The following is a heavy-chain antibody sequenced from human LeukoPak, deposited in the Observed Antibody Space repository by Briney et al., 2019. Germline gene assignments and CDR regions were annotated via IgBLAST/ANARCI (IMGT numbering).Heavy chain of an antibody. CDR3: VRDYFCSGGTCDDCFDP. Sequence: ASVKVSCKASGYTFTNCGISWVRQAPGQGLEWMAWISTYDHDTNYAQKFRGRVTMTTDTSTSTAYMELRSLGSDDTAVYYCVRDYFCSGGTCDDCFDPWGQGTLVTVSS. D-gene: IGHD2-15*01. J-gene: IGHJ5*02. V-gene: IGHV1-18*01. CDR1: GYTFTNCG. CDR2: ISTYDHDT.